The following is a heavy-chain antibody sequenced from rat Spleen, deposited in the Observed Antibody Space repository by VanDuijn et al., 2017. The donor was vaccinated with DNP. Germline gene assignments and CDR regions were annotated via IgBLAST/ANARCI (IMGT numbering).Heavy chain of an antibody. CDR1: GFTFSDYN. CDR2: IGYDGGST. Sequence: EVQLVESGGGLVQPGRSLKLSCAVSGFTFSDYNMAWVRQAPTKGLEWVAYIGYDGGSTFYRDSVKGRFTISRDNVKSTLYLEMDSLRPEDTATYYCARDDYGSYGAMDPWGQGTSVTVSS. V-gene: IGHV5-7*01. D-gene: IGHD1-3*01. CDR3: ARDDYGSYGAMDP. J-gene: IGHJ4*01.